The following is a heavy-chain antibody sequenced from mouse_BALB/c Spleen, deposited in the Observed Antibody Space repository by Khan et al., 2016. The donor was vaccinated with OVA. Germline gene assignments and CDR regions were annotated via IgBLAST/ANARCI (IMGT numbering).Heavy chain of an antibody. J-gene: IGHJ3*01. CDR2: ISYSGTT. V-gene: IGHV3-2*02. CDR3: TGGRAY. D-gene: IGHD3-3*01. Sequence: EVQLQESGPGLVKPSQSLSLTCTVTGYSITSDYAWNWIRQFPGNKLEWMGYISYSGTTSYTPSLKSRISITRDTSKNQFFLQLNSLTTDDTATYDCTGGRAYRGQGTLVTVSA. CDR1: GYSITSDYA.